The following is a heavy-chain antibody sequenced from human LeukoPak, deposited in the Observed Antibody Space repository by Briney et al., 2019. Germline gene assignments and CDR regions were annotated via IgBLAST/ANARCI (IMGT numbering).Heavy chain of an antibody. CDR3: ARDREYQLLSFLDY. CDR2: INWNGGRT. Sequence: PGGSLRLSCAASGFTLDDYGMRWVRHAPGKGLEWGTGINWNGGRTVYVDCVKGRFNISRDNANNSLYLQMNSLRAEDTALYYCARDREYQLLSFLDYWGQGTLVTVSS. D-gene: IGHD2-2*01. CDR1: GFTLDDYG. J-gene: IGHJ4*02. V-gene: IGHV3-20*04.